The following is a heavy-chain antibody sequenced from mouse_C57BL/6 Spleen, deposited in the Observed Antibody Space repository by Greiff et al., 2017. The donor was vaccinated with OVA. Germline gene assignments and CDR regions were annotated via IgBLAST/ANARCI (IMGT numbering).Heavy chain of an antibody. D-gene: IGHD2-3*01. Sequence: LVESGPELVKPGASVKISCKASGYSFTGYYMNWVKQSPEKSLEWIGEINPSTGGTTYNQKFKAKATLTVDKSSSTAYMQLKSLTSEDSAVYYCARALYDGYPFAYWGQGTLVTVSA. V-gene: IGHV1-42*01. CDR1: GYSFTGYY. J-gene: IGHJ3*01. CDR2: INPSTGGT. CDR3: ARALYDGYPFAY.